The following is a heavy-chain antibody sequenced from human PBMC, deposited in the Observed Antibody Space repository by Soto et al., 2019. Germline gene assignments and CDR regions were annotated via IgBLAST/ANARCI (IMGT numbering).Heavy chain of an antibody. J-gene: IGHJ4*02. CDR1: GFTFSSYA. CDR3: AKDFFPQLERGLFDY. Sequence: PGGSLRLSCAASGFTFSSYAMSWVRQAPGKGLEWVSAISGSGGSTYYADSVKGRFTISRDNSKNTLYLQMNSLRAEDTAVYYWAKDFFPQLERGLFDYWGQGTLVTVSS. CDR2: ISGSGGST. D-gene: IGHD1-1*01. V-gene: IGHV3-23*01.